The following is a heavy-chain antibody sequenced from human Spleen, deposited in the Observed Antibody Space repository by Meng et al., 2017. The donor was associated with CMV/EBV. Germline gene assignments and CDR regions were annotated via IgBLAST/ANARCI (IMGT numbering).Heavy chain of an antibody. CDR3: AKGWGSSSANWFDP. J-gene: IGHJ5*02. CDR2: INSGGSST. V-gene: IGHV3-23*03. Sequence: SGFTFSSYAMSWVRQAPGKGLEWVSVINSGGSSTYYADSVKGRFTISRDNSKNTLYLQMNSLRAEDTAVYHCAKGWGSSSANWFDPWGQGTLVTVSS. D-gene: IGHD6-6*01. CDR1: GFTFSSYA.